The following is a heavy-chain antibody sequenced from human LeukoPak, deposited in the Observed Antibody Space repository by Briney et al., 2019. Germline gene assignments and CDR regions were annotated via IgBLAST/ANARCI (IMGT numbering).Heavy chain of an antibody. Sequence: SETLSLTCAVYGGSFSGYYWSWIRQPPGKGLEWIGEINHSGSTNHNPPLKSRVTISVDTSKNQFSLKLSSVTAADTAVYYCARDRIQLWPPDYWGQGTLVTVSS. CDR2: INHSGST. CDR1: GGSFSGYY. CDR3: ARDRIQLWPPDY. D-gene: IGHD5-18*01. V-gene: IGHV4-34*01. J-gene: IGHJ4*02.